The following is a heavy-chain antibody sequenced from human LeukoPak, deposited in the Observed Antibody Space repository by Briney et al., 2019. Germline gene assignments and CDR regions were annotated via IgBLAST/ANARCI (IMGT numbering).Heavy chain of an antibody. V-gene: IGHV1-18*01. D-gene: IGHD2-2*01. J-gene: IGHJ5*02. Sequence: EASVKVSCKASGYTFTSYGISWVRQAPGQGLEWMGWISAYNGNTNYAQKLQGRVTMTTDTSTSTAYMELRSLRSDDTAVYYCARGVSSYAPDNWFDPWGQGTLVTVSS. CDR3: ARGVSSYAPDNWFDP. CDR1: GYTFTSYG. CDR2: ISAYNGNT.